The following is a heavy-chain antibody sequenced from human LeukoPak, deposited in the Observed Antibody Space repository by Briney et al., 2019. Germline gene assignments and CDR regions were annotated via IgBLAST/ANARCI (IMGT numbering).Heavy chain of an antibody. Sequence: SETLSLTCTVSGGPISRYYWIWLRQPPGKGLEGIGSIHYSGSTTYNPSLKSPVTISVDPSKNQFSLKLSSVTAADTAVYYCARRLGSSSTGFDYWGQGTLVTVSS. D-gene: IGHD2-2*01. J-gene: IGHJ4*02. CDR3: ARRLGSSSTGFDY. V-gene: IGHV4-59*08. CDR1: GGPISRYY. CDR2: IHYSGST.